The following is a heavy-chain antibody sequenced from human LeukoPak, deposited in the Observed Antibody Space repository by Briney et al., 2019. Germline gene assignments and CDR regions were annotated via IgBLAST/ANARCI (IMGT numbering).Heavy chain of an antibody. CDR3: AKGDSMVTTSYYFDY. J-gene: IGHJ4*02. D-gene: IGHD4-17*01. V-gene: IGHV3-9*01. Sequence: GGSLRLSCAASGFTFDDYAMHWVRQAPGKGLEWVSGISWNSGSIGYADSVKGRFTISRDNAKNSLYLQMNSLRAEDTALYYCAKGDSMVTTSYYFDYWGQGTLVTVSS. CDR2: ISWNSGSI. CDR1: GFTFDDYA.